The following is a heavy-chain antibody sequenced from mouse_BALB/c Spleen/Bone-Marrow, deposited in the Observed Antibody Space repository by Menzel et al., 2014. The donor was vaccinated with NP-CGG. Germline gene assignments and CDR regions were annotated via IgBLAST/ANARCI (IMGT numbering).Heavy chain of an antibody. CDR3: AREARTGAGFTY. CDR1: GYTFTSYT. CDR2: INPSSGYT. J-gene: IGHJ3*01. V-gene: IGHV1-4*02. D-gene: IGHD4-1*01. Sequence: QVQLKQSGAELARPGASVKMSCKASGYTFTSYTIQWVKQRPGQGLEWIGYINPSSGYTDYNQKFKDKTTLTADKSSNPAYMQLTSLTSEESAVNSCAREARTGAGFTYWGQGTLVTVPA.